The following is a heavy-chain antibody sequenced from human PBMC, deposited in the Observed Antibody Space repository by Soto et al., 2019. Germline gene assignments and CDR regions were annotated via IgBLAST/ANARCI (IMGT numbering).Heavy chain of an antibody. Sequence: GGSLRLSCAASGFTFSSYDMHWVRQATGKGLEWVSAIGTAGDTYYPGSVKGRLTISRENAKNSLYLQMNSLRAEDTAVYYCAREGIATGGFDIWGQGTMVTVSS. CDR3: AREGIATGGFDI. J-gene: IGHJ3*02. D-gene: IGHD6-13*01. CDR1: GFTFSSYD. V-gene: IGHV3-13*01. CDR2: IGTAGDT.